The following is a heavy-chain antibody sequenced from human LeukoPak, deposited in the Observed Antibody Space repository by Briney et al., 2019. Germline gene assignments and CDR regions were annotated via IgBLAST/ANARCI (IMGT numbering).Heavy chain of an antibody. V-gene: IGHV4-34*01. J-gene: IGHJ5*02. CDR3: APNWNTRGGWFDP. Sequence: PSETLSLTCAVYGGSFSGYYWSWIRQPPGKGLEWIGEINHSGSTNYNPSLKSRVTISVDTSKYQFSLKLSSVTAADTAVYYCAPNWNTRGGWFDPWGQGTLVTVSS. D-gene: IGHD1/OR15-1a*01. CDR2: INHSGST. CDR1: GGSFSGYY.